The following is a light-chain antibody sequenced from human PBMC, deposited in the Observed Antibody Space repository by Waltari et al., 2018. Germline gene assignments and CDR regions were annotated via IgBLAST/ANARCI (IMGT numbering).Light chain of an antibody. Sequence: DIVMTQSPDSLAVSLGERATINCKSSQSVLYNSNNKNYLAWYHQKPGPPPKLLIYWASTRESGVPDRFSGSGSGTDFTLTISSLQAEDVAVYYCQQYHSNPSTFGQGTKVEIK. J-gene: IGKJ1*01. V-gene: IGKV4-1*01. CDR1: QSVLYNSNNKNY. CDR2: WAS. CDR3: QQYHSNPST.